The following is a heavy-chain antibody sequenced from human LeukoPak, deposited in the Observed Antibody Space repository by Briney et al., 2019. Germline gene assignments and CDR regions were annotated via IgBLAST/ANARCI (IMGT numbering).Heavy chain of an antibody. J-gene: IGHJ4*02. Sequence: GASVKVSCKASGYTFTSYGISWVRQAPGQGLEWMGWISAYNGNTNYAQKLQGRVTMTTDTSTGTAYMELRSLRSDDTAVYYCARDLVLNFYYGSGSYAADYWGQGTLVTVSS. CDR3: ARDLVLNFYYGSGSYAADY. CDR2: ISAYNGNT. D-gene: IGHD3-10*01. V-gene: IGHV1-18*01. CDR1: GYTFTSYG.